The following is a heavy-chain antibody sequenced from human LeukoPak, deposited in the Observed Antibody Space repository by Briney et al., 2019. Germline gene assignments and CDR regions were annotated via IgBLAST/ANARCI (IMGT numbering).Heavy chain of an antibody. J-gene: IGHJ4*02. CDR1: GFMFSSYW. CDR3: ARDPGSGYEEHFDY. D-gene: IGHD5-12*01. Sequence: GGSLRLSCAASGFMFSSYWMSWVRQAPGKGLEWVADIKEDGSEKSYVDSVKGRFTISRDNAKDSLYLQMNSLRAEDTAVYYCARDPGSGYEEHFDYWGQGTLVTVSS. CDR2: IKEDGSEK. V-gene: IGHV3-7*03.